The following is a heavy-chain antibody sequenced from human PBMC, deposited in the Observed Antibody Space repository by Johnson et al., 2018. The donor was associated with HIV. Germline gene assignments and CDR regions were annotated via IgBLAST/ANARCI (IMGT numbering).Heavy chain of an antibody. CDR3: ASQQWELGSHDAFDI. V-gene: IGHV3-7*03. CDR2: IKQDGSEK. D-gene: IGHD1-26*01. J-gene: IGHJ3*02. Sequence: MQLVESGGDLVKPGGSLRLSCGASEFILSDYYISWVRQAPEKGLEWVANIKQDGSEKYYVDSVKGRFTISRDNAKNSLYLQMNSLRAEDTALYYCASQQWELGSHDAFDIWGQGTMVTVSS. CDR1: EFILSDYY.